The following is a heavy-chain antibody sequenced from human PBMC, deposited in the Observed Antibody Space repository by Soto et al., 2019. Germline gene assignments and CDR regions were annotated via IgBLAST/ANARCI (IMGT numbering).Heavy chain of an antibody. D-gene: IGHD2-15*01. CDR3: TTGGHIGVVVAATPDAFDI. CDR1: GFTFSNAW. V-gene: IGHV3-15*01. CDR2: IKSKTDGGTT. J-gene: IGHJ3*02. Sequence: EVQLVESGGGLVKPGGSLRLSCPASGFTFSNAWMSWVRQAPGKGLEWVGRIKSKTDGGTTDYAAPVQGRFTISRDDSKNTLYLQMNSLKTEDTAVYYCTTGGHIGVVVAATPDAFDIWGQGTMVTVSS.